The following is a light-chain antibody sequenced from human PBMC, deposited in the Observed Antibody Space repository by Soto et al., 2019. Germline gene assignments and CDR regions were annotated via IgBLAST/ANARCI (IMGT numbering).Light chain of an antibody. CDR3: LHHNSYLWT. CDR2: AAS. V-gene: IGKV1-17*03. J-gene: IGKJ1*01. CDR1: QDISNY. Sequence: DIPMTQSPSAMSASVGDRVTITCRASQDISNYLAWFQQKPGEVPKRLIYAASSLQSGVPSRFSGSGSGTEFTLPISSLQPEDFATYYCLHHNSYLWTFGQGTKVEI.